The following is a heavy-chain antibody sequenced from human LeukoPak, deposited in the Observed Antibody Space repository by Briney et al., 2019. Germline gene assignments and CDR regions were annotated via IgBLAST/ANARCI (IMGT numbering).Heavy chain of an antibody. J-gene: IGHJ3*02. Sequence: SETLSLTCTVSGGSISSYYWSWIRQPPGKGLEWIGYIYYSGSTNYNPSLKSRVTISVDTSKNQFSLKLSSVTAADTAVYYCARGSWFGELLVSLDIWGQGTMVTVSS. CDR2: IYYSGST. D-gene: IGHD3-10*01. CDR3: ARGSWFGELLVSLDI. V-gene: IGHV4-59*01. CDR1: GGSISSYY.